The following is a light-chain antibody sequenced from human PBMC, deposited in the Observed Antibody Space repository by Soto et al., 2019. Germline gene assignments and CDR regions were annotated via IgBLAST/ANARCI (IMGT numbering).Light chain of an antibody. J-gene: IGKJ4*01. Sequence: DIVMTKSPDSLAVSLGERATINCKSSQSVLNSLNNKNYLAWYQQKPGQPPNLLLFCASVRESGVPDRFSGSESGTDFTLTISSLQDEDVAVYYCQQYYSITLTFGGGTKVEIK. V-gene: IGKV4-1*01. CDR1: QSVLNSLNNKNY. CDR2: CAS. CDR3: QQYYSITLT.